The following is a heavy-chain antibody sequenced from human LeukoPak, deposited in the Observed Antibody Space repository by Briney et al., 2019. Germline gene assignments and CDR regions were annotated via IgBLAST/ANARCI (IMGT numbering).Heavy chain of an antibody. CDR3: ARDSGPAKGITGTTPDQH. CDR2: INPSGGST. Sequence: ASVKVSCKASGYTFTSYYMHWVRQAPGQGLEWMGIINPSGGSTSYAQKFQGRVTMTRDTSTSTVYMELSSLRSEDTAVYYCARDSGPAKGITGTTPDQHWGQGTLVTVSS. CDR1: GYTFTSYY. D-gene: IGHD1-7*01. V-gene: IGHV1-46*01. J-gene: IGHJ1*01.